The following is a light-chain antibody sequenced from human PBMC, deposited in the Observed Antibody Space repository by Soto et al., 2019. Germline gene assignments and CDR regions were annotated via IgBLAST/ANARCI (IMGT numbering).Light chain of an antibody. CDR2: GAS. V-gene: IGKV3-20*01. J-gene: IGKJ2*02. Sequence: EIVLTQSPGTLSLSPGERVTLSCRASQRVSSSYLAWYRQKPGQAPRRLIYGASTRATGIPDRVSGSGSGTDFTLTISRLEPDEFAVYYCQQYGSSPCTFGQGTKLEIK. CDR3: QQYGSSPCT. CDR1: QRVSSSY.